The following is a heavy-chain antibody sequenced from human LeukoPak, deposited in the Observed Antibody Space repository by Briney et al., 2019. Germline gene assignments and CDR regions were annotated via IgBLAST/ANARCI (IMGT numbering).Heavy chain of an antibody. CDR1: GFTFSSYS. J-gene: IGHJ4*02. CDR2: ISSTYAYI. Sequence: GGPLRLSCATSGFTFSSYSMSWVRQAPGKGLECVSSISSTYAYIYYVDSVKGRFTVSRDNTKNLLYLQMNSLTAEDTAVYYCARVDYDISTGYQNYFEYWGQGTLVTVSS. V-gene: IGHV3-21*01. CDR3: ARVDYDISTGYQNYFEY. D-gene: IGHD3-9*01.